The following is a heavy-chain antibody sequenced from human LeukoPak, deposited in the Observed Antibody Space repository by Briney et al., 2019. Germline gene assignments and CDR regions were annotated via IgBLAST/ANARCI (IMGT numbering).Heavy chain of an antibody. CDR2: IYYSGNT. D-gene: IGHD4-17*01. CDR1: VGSISSSSYY. J-gene: IGHJ4*02. V-gene: IGHV4-39*02. CDR3: ARDYGDYQFDY. Sequence: SETLSLTCTVSVGSISSSSYYWGWIRQPPGKGLEWIGNIYYSGNTYYNPSLKSRVTISADTSKNHFSLNLKSVTASDTAVYYCARDYGDYQFDYWGQGILVTVSS.